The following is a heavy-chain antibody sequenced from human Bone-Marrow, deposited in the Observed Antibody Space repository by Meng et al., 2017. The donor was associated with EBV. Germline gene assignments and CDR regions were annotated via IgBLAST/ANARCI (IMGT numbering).Heavy chain of an antibody. CDR3: ARAASYDYIWGSYRSFDWFDP. CDR1: GVTFSSYS. J-gene: IGHJ5*02. D-gene: IGHD3-16*02. V-gene: IGHV3-21*01. Sequence: EVHLVESGGGLVKPGGSLRLSCAASGVTFSSYSMNWVRQAPGKGLEWVSSISSSSYIYYAASVKGRFTISRDNAKNSLYLQMNSLRAEDTAVYYCARAASYDYIWGSYRSFDWFDPWGQGTLVTVSS. CDR2: ISSSSYI.